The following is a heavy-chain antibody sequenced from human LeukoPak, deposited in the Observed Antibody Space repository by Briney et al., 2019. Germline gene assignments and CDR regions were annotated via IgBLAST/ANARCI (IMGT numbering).Heavy chain of an antibody. Sequence: GGSLRLSCAASGFTFSYYAMSWVRQAPGKGLEWVSAISGAGGSTFYADSVKGRFTFSRDNSKNSLYLQMNSLRAEDTAVYYCARWDGDYEGAEWFDPWGQGTLVTVSS. V-gene: IGHV3-23*01. CDR3: ARWDGDYEGAEWFDP. CDR2: ISGAGGST. D-gene: IGHD4-17*01. J-gene: IGHJ5*02. CDR1: GFTFSYYA.